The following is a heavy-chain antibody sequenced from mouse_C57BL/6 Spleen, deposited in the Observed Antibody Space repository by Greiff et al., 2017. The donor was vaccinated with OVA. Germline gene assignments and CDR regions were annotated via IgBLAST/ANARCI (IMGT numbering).Heavy chain of an antibody. J-gene: IGHJ4*01. Sequence: VMLVESGPGLVQPSQSLSITCTVSGFSLTSYGVHWVRQSPGKGLEWLGVIWSGGSTDYNAAFISRLSISKDNSKSQVFFKMNSLQADDTAIYYCAREGGTTAYYYAMDYWGQGTSVTVSS. CDR2: IWSGGST. V-gene: IGHV2-2*01. D-gene: IGHD2-14*01. CDR3: AREGGTTAYYYAMDY. CDR1: GFSLTSYG.